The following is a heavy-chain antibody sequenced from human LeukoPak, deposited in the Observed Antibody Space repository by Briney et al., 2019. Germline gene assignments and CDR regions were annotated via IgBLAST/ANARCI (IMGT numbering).Heavy chain of an antibody. CDR2: INQDGSEK. D-gene: IGHD4-17*01. Sequence: GGSLRLSCAASRFTFSTYWMSWVRQAPGKGVEWVANINQDGSEKYYVDSVKGRFTISRDNAKNSLYLQMNSLRAEDTAVYYCATDMTTVTTYFDYWGQGTLVTVSS. J-gene: IGHJ4*02. CDR1: RFTFSTYW. CDR3: ATDMTTVTTYFDY. V-gene: IGHV3-7*01.